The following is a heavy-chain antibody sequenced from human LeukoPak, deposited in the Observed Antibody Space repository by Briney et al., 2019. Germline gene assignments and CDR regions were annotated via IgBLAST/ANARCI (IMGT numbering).Heavy chain of an antibody. Sequence: GGSLRLSCAASGFTFSSYGMHWVRQAPGKGLEWVAVISYDGSNKYYADSVKGRFTISRDNSKNTLYLQMNSLRAEDTAVYYCAKGSHYGGDYGPWGQGTLVTVSS. CDR1: GFTFSSYG. V-gene: IGHV3-30*18. J-gene: IGHJ5*02. D-gene: IGHD4-23*01. CDR3: AKGSHYGGDYGP. CDR2: ISYDGSNK.